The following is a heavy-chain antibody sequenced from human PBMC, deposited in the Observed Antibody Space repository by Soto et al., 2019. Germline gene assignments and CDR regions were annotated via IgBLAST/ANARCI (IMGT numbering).Heavy chain of an antibody. CDR2: IWYDGSNK. CDR1: GFTFSSYG. D-gene: IGHD3-22*01. J-gene: IGHJ4*02. V-gene: IGHV3-33*01. CDR3: ARDVVYYDSSGYYYAIDY. Sequence: PGGSLRLSCAASGFTFSSYGMHWVRQAPGKGLEWVAVIWYDGSNKYYADSVKGRFTISRDNSKNTLYLQMNSLRAEDTAVYYCARDVVYYDSSGYYYAIDYWGQGTLVTVSS.